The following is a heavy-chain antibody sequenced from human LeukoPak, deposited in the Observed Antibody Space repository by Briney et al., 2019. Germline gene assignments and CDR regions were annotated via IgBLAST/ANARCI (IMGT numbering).Heavy chain of an antibody. CDR1: GYTFTSYG. Sequence: ASVKVSCKASGYTFTSYGISWVRQAPGQGLEWMGWISAYNGNTNYAQKLQGRVTMTTDTSTSTAYMELRSLRSDDTVVYYCAREREYYYDSSGYRPNNWFDPWGQGTLVTVSS. V-gene: IGHV1-18*01. D-gene: IGHD3-22*01. CDR2: ISAYNGNT. J-gene: IGHJ5*02. CDR3: AREREYYYDSSGYRPNNWFDP.